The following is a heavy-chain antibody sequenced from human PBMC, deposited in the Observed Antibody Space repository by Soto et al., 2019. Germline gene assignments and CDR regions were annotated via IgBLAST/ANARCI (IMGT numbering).Heavy chain of an antibody. Sequence: GGSLRLSGAASGFTFSTYGMSWVRQTPGRGLEWVSALSGSGTATYYADSVKGRFTISRDNSKNMLYLQMNSLRADDTAVYYCAKIDHYDFWSGYHTYFDYWGQGA. J-gene: IGHJ4*02. CDR2: LSGSGTAT. D-gene: IGHD3-3*01. CDR3: AKIDHYDFWSGYHTYFDY. V-gene: IGHV3-23*01. CDR1: GFTFSTYG.